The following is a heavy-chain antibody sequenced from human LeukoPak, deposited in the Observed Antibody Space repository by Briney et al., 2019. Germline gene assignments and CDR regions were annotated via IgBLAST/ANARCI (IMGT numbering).Heavy chain of an antibody. J-gene: IGHJ6*03. CDR3: ARFVVVPAATRDCYYYYYMDV. CDR2: ISSSSSYI. CDR1: GFTFSSYS. V-gene: IGHV3-21*01. Sequence: GGSLRLSCAASGFTFSSYSMNWVRQAPGKGLEWVSSISSSSSYIYYVDSVKGRFTISRDNAKNSLYLQMNSLRAEDTAVYYCARFVVVPAATRDCYYYYYMDVWGKGTTVTVSS. D-gene: IGHD2-2*01.